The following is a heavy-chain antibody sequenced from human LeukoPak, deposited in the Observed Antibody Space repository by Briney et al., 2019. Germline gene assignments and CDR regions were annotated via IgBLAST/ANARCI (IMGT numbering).Heavy chain of an antibody. CDR3: ARGKVDDYDSSGWAFDI. CDR2: TYTSGST. D-gene: IGHD3-22*01. CDR1: GGSISSYY. V-gene: IGHV4-4*07. Sequence: PSETLSLTCTVSGGSISSYYWSRIRQPAGKGLEWIGRTYTSGSTNYNPSLKSRVTMSVDTSKNQFSLKLSSVTAADTAVYYCARGKVDDYDSSGWAFDIWGQGTMVTVSS. J-gene: IGHJ3*02.